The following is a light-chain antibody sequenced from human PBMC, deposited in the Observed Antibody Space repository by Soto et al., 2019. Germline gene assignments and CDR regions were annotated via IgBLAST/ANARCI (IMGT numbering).Light chain of an antibody. CDR3: QQSYSTPMWT. CDR2: AAS. V-gene: IGKV1-39*01. CDR1: QSISTY. Sequence: DIQITQSPSSVSASGGGSFTITCRANQSISTYLNWYQQKPGKAPKFLIYAASSLQSGVPSRFSGSGSGTDFTLTISSLQPEDFATYYCQQSYSTPMWTFGQGTKVDIK. J-gene: IGKJ1*01.